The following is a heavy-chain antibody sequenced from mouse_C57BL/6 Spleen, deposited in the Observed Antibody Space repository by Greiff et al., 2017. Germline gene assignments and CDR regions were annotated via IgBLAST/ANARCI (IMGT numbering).Heavy chain of an antibody. V-gene: IGHV1-52*01. Sequence: QVQLQQPGAELVRPGSSVKLSCKASGYTFTSYWMHWVKQRPIQGLEWIGNIDPSDSETHYNQKFKDKATLTVDKSSSTAYMQLSSLTSEDSAGYYCAREGDYDGFAYWGQGTLVTVSA. CDR3: AREGDYDGFAY. CDR1: GYTFTSYW. CDR2: IDPSDSET. J-gene: IGHJ3*01. D-gene: IGHD2-4*01.